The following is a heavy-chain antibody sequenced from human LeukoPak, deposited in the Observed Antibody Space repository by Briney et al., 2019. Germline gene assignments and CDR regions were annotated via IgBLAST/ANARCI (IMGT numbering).Heavy chain of an antibody. CDR2: IKQDGSEK. Sequence: PGGSLRLSCAASGFTFSSYWMSWVRQAPGKGLEWVANIKQDGSEKYYVDSVKGRFTISRDNAKNSLYLQMNSLRAEDTAVYYCARSEGSNYYYYYYMDVWGKGTTVTISS. CDR3: ARSEGSNYYYYYYMDV. CDR1: GFTFSSYW. D-gene: IGHD4-11*01. V-gene: IGHV3-7*01. J-gene: IGHJ6*03.